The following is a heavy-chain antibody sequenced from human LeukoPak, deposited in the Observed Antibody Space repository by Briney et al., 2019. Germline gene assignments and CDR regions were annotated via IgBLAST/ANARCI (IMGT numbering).Heavy chain of an antibody. CDR1: GFTFSSYE. D-gene: IGHD3-3*01. CDR2: ISSSGSTI. Sequence: GGSLRLSCAASGFTFSSYEMNWVRQAPGKGLEWVSYISSSGSTIYYADSVKGRFTISRDNAKNSLYLQMNSLRAEDTAVYYCAKDYDFWSGYPFDYWGQGTLVTVSS. V-gene: IGHV3-48*03. J-gene: IGHJ4*02. CDR3: AKDYDFWSGYPFDY.